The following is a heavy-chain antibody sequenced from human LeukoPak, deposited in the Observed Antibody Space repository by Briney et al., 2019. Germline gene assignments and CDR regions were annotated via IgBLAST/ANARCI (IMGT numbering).Heavy chain of an antibody. CDR2: IYSGGST. CDR3: ARAGCPLSSYCSGGSWHTIDY. V-gene: IGHV3-66*01. Sequence: GGSLRLSCAASGFTVSSNYMSWVRQAPGKGLEWVSVIYSGGSTYYADSVKGRFTISRDNSKNTVYLQMNSLRAEDTAVYYCARAGCPLSSYCSGGSWHTIDYWGQGTLVTVSS. CDR1: GFTVSSNY. J-gene: IGHJ4*02. D-gene: IGHD2-15*01.